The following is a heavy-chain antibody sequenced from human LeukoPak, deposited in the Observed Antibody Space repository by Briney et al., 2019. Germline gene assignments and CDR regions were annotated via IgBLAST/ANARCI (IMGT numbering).Heavy chain of an antibody. CDR2: TYYRSKWYN. D-gene: IGHD5-18*01. Sequence: SQTLSLTCAISGDSVSSNSAAWNWIRQSPSRGLEWLGRTYYRSKWYNDYAVSVRGRITINPDTSKNQFSLHVDSVTPEDTAVYYCARSLTAMGNWFDPWGQGTLVTVSS. J-gene: IGHJ5*02. CDR1: GDSVSSNSAA. V-gene: IGHV6-1*01. CDR3: ARSLTAMGNWFDP.